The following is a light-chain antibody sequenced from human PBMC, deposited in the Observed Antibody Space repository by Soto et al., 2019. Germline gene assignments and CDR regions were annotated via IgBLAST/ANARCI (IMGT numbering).Light chain of an antibody. Sequence: DIVLTQSPGTLSLSPCERATLSCRASQSVSSNYLAWYQQKPGQAPRLLIYGASTRATGVPDRFSGSGSGTDFTLTISRLEPEDFAVYHCQQYGSLSWTFGQGTKVDIK. CDR1: QSVSSNY. CDR3: QQYGSLSWT. CDR2: GAS. J-gene: IGKJ1*01. V-gene: IGKV3-20*01.